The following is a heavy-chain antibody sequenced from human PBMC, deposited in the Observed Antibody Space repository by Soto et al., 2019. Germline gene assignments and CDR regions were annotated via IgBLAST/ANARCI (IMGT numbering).Heavy chain of an antibody. V-gene: IGHV1-2*04. CDR2: INPNSGGT. D-gene: IGHD2-15*01. CDR3: ARDSSGGGDAFDI. CDR1: GYTFTGYY. Sequence: ASVKVSCKASGYTFTGYYMHWVRQAPGQGLEWMGWINPNSGGTNYAQKFQGWATMTRDTSISTAYMELSRLRSDDTAVYYCARDSSGGGDAFDIWGQGAMVTVS. J-gene: IGHJ3*02.